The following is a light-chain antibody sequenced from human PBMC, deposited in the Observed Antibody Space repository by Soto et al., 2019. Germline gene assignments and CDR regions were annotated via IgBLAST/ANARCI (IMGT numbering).Light chain of an antibody. CDR3: SSYTSSSLFV. V-gene: IGLV2-14*01. Sequence: QSALTQPASVSGSPGQSITISCTGTSCDVGGYNYVSWYQQHPGKAPKLMIYDVSNRPSGVSNRFSGSKAGNTASLTISGLYDEDGADYYCSSYTSSSLFVFGTGTQLTVL. J-gene: IGLJ1*01. CDR1: SCDVGGYNY. CDR2: DVS.